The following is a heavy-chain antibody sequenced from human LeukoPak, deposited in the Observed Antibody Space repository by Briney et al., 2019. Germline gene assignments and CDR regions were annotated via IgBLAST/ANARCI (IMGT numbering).Heavy chain of an antibody. Sequence: ASVTVSCKTSGYTFTNYGMHWVRQPPRQSPEWMGWINTGNGNTKSSQKFQDRVTLTRDTSASTAYMELNSLSSEDTAVYYCARVPLDDASRHYYPHWGQGTLVTVSS. D-gene: IGHD3-10*01. CDR2: INTGNGNT. CDR1: GYTFTNYG. CDR3: ARVPLDDASRHYYPH. J-gene: IGHJ1*01. V-gene: IGHV1-3*04.